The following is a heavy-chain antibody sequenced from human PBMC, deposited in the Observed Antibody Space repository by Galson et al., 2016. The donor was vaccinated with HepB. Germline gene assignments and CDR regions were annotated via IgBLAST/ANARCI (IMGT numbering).Heavy chain of an antibody. CDR1: GFIVSGNY. CDR2: IYPAGDT. CDR3: AKALTVRGILNVYALDV. Sequence: SLRLSCAASGFIVSGNYMSWVRQGPGKRLERVAIIYPAGDTYYAESVKDRFTISRDSDKNILYLHMNNLGPGDTGVYYCAKALTVRGILNVYALDVWGQGTTVTVS. J-gene: IGHJ6*02. D-gene: IGHD5/OR15-5a*01. V-gene: IGHV3-66*01.